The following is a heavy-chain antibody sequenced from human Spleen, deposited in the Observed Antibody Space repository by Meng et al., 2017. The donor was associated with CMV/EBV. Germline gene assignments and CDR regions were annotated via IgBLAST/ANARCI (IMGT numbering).Heavy chain of an antibody. CDR1: GFTFSSYS. V-gene: IGHV3-21*01. D-gene: IGHD3-3*01. CDR3: ARGWRGDFWSGYLRTLDF. Sequence: GESLKISCAASGFTFSSYSMNWVRQAPGKGLEWVSSISSSSSYIYYADSVKGRFTISRDNAKNSLYLQMNSLRAEDTAVYYCARGWRGDFWSGYLRTLDFWGQGTLVTVSS. CDR2: ISSSSSYI. J-gene: IGHJ4*02.